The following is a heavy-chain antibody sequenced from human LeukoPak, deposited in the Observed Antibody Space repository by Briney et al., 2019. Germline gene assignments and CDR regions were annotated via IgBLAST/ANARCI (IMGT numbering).Heavy chain of an antibody. J-gene: IGHJ3*02. CDR1: GFTFRSYG. D-gene: IGHD2-2*01. CDR3: VRGGYCGSSICYSLNAFDI. CDR2: IRTAGSTI. V-gene: IGHV3-48*04. Sequence: PGRSLRLSCAASGFTFRSYGMNWVRQAPGKGLEWVSYIRTAGSTIYYADSVKGRFTISRDDANNSLYLQMNSLRAEDTAVYYCVRGGYCGSSICYSLNAFDIWGQGTTVTVSA.